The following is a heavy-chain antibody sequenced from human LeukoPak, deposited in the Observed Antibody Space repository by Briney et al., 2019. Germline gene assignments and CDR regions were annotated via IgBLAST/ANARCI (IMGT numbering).Heavy chain of an antibody. CDR2: TYYRSKWYN. D-gene: IGHD6-13*01. CDR1: GDSVSSNSAA. J-gene: IGHJ2*01. V-gene: IGHV6-1*01. CDR3: ARDHPFVSAAVTRGYWYFDL. Sequence: SQTLSLTCAISGDSVSSNSAAWNWIRQSPSRGLEWLGRTYYRSKWYNDYAVSVKSRITINPDTSKNQFSLQLNSVTPEDTAVYYCARDHPFVSAAVTRGYWYFDLWGRGTLVTVSS.